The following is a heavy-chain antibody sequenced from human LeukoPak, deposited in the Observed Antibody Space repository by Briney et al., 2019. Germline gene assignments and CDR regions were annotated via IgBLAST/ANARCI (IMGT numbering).Heavy chain of an antibody. Sequence: SSETLSLTCTVSGGSISSSSYYWGWIRQPPGKGLEWIGSIYYSGSTYYNPSLKSRVTISVDTSKNQFSLKLNSVTAADTAVYYCARATASSNYPLYFDSWGQGALVTVSS. CDR1: GGSISSSSYY. V-gene: IGHV4-39*01. CDR2: IYYSGST. CDR3: ARATASSNYPLYFDS. J-gene: IGHJ4*02. D-gene: IGHD4-11*01.